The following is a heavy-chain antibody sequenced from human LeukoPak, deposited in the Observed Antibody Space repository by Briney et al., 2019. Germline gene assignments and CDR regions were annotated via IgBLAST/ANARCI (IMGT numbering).Heavy chain of an antibody. CDR1: GVSLTRGGYY. CDR3: ARDSGGYGNFDY. J-gene: IGHJ4*01. CDR2: IYHSGST. D-gene: IGHD5-12*01. V-gene: IGHV4-30-2*01. Sequence: PSETLSLTCSVSGVSLTRGGYYWGWIRQAPGKGLEYIGYIYHSGSTSYNPSLKSRVSMSVDKSKNEFSLSMTSVTAADTAVYYCARDSGGYGNFDYWGQEPWSPSPQ.